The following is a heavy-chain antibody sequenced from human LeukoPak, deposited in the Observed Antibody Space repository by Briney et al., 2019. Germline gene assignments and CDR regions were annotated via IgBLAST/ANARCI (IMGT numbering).Heavy chain of an antibody. CDR3: AGWRYSSAAGGVDY. Sequence: SVKVSCKASGGTFSSYAISWVRQAPGQGLEWMGRIIPIFGTANYAQKFQGRVTITTDESTSTAYMELSSLRSEDTAVYYCAGWRYSSAAGGVDYWGQGTLVTVPS. CDR2: IIPIFGTA. J-gene: IGHJ4*02. CDR1: GGTFSSYA. V-gene: IGHV1-69*05. D-gene: IGHD6-25*01.